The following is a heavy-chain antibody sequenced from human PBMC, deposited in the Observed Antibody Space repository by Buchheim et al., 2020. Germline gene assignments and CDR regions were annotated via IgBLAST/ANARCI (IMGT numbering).Heavy chain of an antibody. V-gene: IGHV4-39*01. J-gene: IGHJ5*02. CDR1: GGSISSSSYY. CDR3: ARQVYYYGSGSYRFDP. Sequence: QLQLQESGPGLVKPSETLSLTCTVSGGSISSSSYYWGWIRQPPGKGLEWIGRIYYSGSTYYNPSLKSRVTISVDTSKNQSSLKLGSVTAADTAVYYCARQVYYYGSGSYRFDPWGQGTL. CDR2: IYYSGST. D-gene: IGHD3-10*01.